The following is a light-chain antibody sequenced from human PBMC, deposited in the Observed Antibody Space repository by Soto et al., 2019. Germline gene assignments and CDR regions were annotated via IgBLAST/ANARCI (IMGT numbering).Light chain of an antibody. CDR1: SSDVGGYDY. CDR2: EVT. J-gene: IGLJ1*01. CDR3: SSHTSGSTRV. V-gene: IGLV2-14*01. Sequence: QSALTQPASVSGSPGQSIAISCTGTSSDVGGYDYVSWYQQHPDKAPKLMIYEVTKRPSGVSNRCSGSKSGNTASLTISGLQPEDEADYYCSSHTSGSTRVFGSGTKLTVL.